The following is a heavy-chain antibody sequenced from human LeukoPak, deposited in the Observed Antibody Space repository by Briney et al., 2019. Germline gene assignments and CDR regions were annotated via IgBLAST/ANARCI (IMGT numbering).Heavy chain of an antibody. D-gene: IGHD3-10*01. Sequence: GASVKASCKASGYTFTSYGISWVRQAPGQRLEWMGWISAYNGNTNYAQKLQGRVTMTTDTSTSTAYMELRSLRSDDTAVYYCARDSPYYYGSGSYQENWFDPWGQGTLVTVSS. CDR2: ISAYNGNT. V-gene: IGHV1-18*01. CDR1: GYTFTSYG. J-gene: IGHJ5*02. CDR3: ARDSPYYYGSGSYQENWFDP.